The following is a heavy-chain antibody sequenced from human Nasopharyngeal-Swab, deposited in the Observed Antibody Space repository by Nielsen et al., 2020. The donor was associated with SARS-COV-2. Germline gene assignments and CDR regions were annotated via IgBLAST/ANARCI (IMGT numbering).Heavy chain of an antibody. V-gene: IGHV3-7*01. Sequence: GGSLRLSCAASGFTFNSYWMSWVRQAPGKGLEWVANIKQDGSEKYYVDSVKGRFTISRDNAKNSLYLQMNSLRAEDTAVYYCARDSFSRVGAAGSSHYYYYGMDVWGQGTMVTVSS. CDR3: ARDSFSRVGAAGSSHYYYYGMDV. CDR1: GFTFNSYW. CDR2: IKQDGSEK. D-gene: IGHD6-13*01. J-gene: IGHJ6*02.